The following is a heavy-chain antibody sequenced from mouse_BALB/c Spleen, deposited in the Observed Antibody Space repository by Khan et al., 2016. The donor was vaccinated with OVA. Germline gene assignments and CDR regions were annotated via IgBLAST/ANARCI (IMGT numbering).Heavy chain of an antibody. CDR3: AKSYYFGSSTLFAY. J-gene: IGHJ3*01. D-gene: IGHD1-1*01. Sequence: QVQLQQPGAELVKPGASVKLSCKASGYTFSSYWMHWVKQRPGQGLEWIGEIDPSDSHTNYNQKFKGKATLNVDKSSSTAYMHLSSLTSEDSAVYFCAKSYYFGSSTLFAYWGQGTLVTFSA. CDR1: GYTFSSYW. V-gene: IGHV1-69*02. CDR2: IDPSDSHT.